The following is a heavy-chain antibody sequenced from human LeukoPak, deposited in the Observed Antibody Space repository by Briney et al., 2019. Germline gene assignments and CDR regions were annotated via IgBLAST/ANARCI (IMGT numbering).Heavy chain of an antibody. Sequence: ASVKVSCKASGYTFTTYAVHWVRQAPGQRLEWMGWINAGNGNTKYSQKFQGRVTITRDTSASTAYMELSSLRSENTAVYSCARELGGFDYWGQGTLVSVSS. J-gene: IGHJ4*02. D-gene: IGHD1-26*01. CDR1: GYTFTTYA. V-gene: IGHV1-3*01. CDR3: ARELGGFDY. CDR2: INAGNGNT.